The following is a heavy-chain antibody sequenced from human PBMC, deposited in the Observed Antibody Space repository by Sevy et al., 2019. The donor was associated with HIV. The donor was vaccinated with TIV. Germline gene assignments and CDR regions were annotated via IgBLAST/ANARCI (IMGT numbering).Heavy chain of an antibody. CDR3: AKDCSGELLFHYYGMDV. D-gene: IGHD3-10*01. V-gene: IGHV3-30*18. Sequence: GESLKISCAASGFTFSSYGMHWVRQAPGKGLEWVAVISYDGSNRDYVNSVKGRFTISRDNSKNTLYLQMHSLRAEDTAVYYCAKDCSGELLFHYYGMDVWGQGTTVTVSS. CDR2: ISYDGSNR. CDR1: GFTFSSYG. J-gene: IGHJ6*02.